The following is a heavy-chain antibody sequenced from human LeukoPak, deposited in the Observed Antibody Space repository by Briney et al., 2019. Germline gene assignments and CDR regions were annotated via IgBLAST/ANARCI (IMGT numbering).Heavy chain of an antibody. J-gene: IGHJ4*02. V-gene: IGHV3-9*01. Sequence: GGSLRLSCAASGFTFDDYAMHWVRQAPGKGLEWVSGISWNSGSIGYADSVKGRFTISRDNAKNSLYLQMNSLRAEDTAVYYCASSWSTPDYWGQGTLVTVSS. CDR1: GFTFDDYA. CDR2: ISWNSGSI. D-gene: IGHD6-13*01. CDR3: ASSWSTPDY.